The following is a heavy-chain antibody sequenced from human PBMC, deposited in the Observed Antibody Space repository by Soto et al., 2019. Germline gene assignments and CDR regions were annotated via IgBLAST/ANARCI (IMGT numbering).Heavy chain of an antibody. J-gene: IGHJ2*01. CDR3: ARGNHRWLQLWYFDL. CDR1: GGTFSNYP. CDR2: IIPIFGTV. V-gene: IGHV1-69*12. D-gene: IGHD5-12*01. Sequence: QVQLVQSGAEVKKPGSSVKVSCKASGGTFSNYPISWVRQAPGQGLEWMGGIIPIFGTVNYAQKFQGRVTITEDDSTSTAYMELSSLRSEATAVYYCARGNHRWLQLWYFDLWGRGTLVTVSS.